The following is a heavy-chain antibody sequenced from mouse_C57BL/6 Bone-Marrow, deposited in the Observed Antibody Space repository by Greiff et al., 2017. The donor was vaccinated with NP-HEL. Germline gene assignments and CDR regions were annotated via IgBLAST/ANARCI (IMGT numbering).Heavy chain of an antibody. V-gene: IGHV1-81*01. CDR2: IYPRSGNT. CDR1: GYTFTSYG. J-gene: IGHJ3*01. D-gene: IGHD1-1*01. CDR3: ARGGFYYYGSSYSWFAY. Sequence: VQLQQSGAELARPGASVKLSCKASGYTFTSYGISWVKQRTGQGLEWIGEIYPRSGNTYYNEKFKGKATLTADKSSSTAYMELRSLTSEDSAVYFCARGGFYYYGSSYSWFAYWGQGTLVTVSA.